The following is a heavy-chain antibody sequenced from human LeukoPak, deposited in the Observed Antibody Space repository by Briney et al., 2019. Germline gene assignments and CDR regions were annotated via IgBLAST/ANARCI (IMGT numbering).Heavy chain of an antibody. CDR3: TGDVYQH. D-gene: IGHD1-14*01. Sequence: PGGSLRLSCAASGLTVNSKYMSWVRQAPGKGLEWVSIIYSGGSTNYADSVKGRFTISRDNSKNTVYLQMNSLRAEDTAVYYCTGDVYQHWGQGTLVTVFS. J-gene: IGHJ1*01. CDR1: GLTVNSKY. V-gene: IGHV3-53*01. CDR2: IYSGGST.